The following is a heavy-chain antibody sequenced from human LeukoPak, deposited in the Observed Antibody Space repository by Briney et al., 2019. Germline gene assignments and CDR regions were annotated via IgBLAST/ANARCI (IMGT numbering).Heavy chain of an antibody. CDR3: ARDLVCFGKPKGYYNYWDF. Sequence: PGGSLRLSCAASGFMFSSYWMSWVRQAPGKGLEWVADIKEDGSEKSYVDSVKGRFTISRDNAKNSLYLQMNTLRAEDTAVYYCARDLVCFGKPKGYYNYWDFWGKGTTVTVSS. V-gene: IGHV3-7*01. CDR1: GFMFSSYW. J-gene: IGHJ6*03. D-gene: IGHD3-10*01. CDR2: IKEDGSEK.